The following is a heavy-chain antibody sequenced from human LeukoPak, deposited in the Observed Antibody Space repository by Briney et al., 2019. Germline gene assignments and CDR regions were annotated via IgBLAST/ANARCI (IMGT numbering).Heavy chain of an antibody. D-gene: IGHD6-13*01. J-gene: IGHJ5*02. CDR1: GFTFSSYA. CDR3: AREHIASTGTGWWDP. CDR2: ISDDGSNK. Sequence: GGSLRLSCAASGFTFSSYAIHWARQAPGQGLEWVAVISDDGSNKYYADSVKGRFTISRDNSKNTLYLQMNSLRGEDTAVYYCAREHIASTGTGWWDPWGQGTPVTVSS. V-gene: IGHV3-30*04.